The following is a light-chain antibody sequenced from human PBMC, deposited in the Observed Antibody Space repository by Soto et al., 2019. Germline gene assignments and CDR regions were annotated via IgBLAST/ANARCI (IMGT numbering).Light chain of an antibody. CDR3: ATWDYSLTGEV. CDR2: DNN. J-gene: IGLJ2*01. CDR1: SSNIGNNY. V-gene: IGLV1-51*01. Sequence: QSVLTQPPSVSAAPGQKVTISCSGSSSNIGNNYVSWYQQLPGTAPKLLIYDNNKRPSGIPDRFSGSKSGTSGTLDITGLQTGDEAVYYCATWDYSLTGEVFGGGTQLTVL.